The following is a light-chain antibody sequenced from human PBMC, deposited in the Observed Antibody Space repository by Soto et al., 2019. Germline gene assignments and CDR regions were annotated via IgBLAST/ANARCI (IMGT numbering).Light chain of an antibody. V-gene: IGLV2-23*02. Sequence: QSVLTQPASVSGSPGQSITISCTGTSSDVGSYNLVSWYQHHPGKAPKLMIYEVNKRPSGVSNRFSGSKSGNTASLTISGLQAEDEADYYCCSYAGARVVFGGGTKVTVL. CDR2: EVN. CDR3: CSYAGARVV. J-gene: IGLJ2*01. CDR1: SSDVGSYNL.